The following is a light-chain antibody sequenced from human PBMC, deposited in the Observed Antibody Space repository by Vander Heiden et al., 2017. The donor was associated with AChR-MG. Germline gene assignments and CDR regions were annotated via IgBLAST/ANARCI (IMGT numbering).Light chain of an antibody. J-gene: IGLJ1*01. Sequence: QSALTQPASASGSPGQTITISCTGSSTDVGSYNLVSWYQHHPGNAPKLLIYEGSQRPSGVANRFAGSKSGNAASRTTSGLQAEDEADYYCCSYAGSDTYVFGSGTKVTVL. V-gene: IGLV2-23*01. CDR3: CSYAGSDTYV. CDR1: STDVGSYNL. CDR2: EGS.